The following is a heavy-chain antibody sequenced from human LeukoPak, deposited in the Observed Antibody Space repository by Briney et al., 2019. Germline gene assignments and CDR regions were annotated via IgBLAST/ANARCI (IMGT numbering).Heavy chain of an antibody. CDR3: ARDPVGSSRGSDY. Sequence: SETLSLTCTVSGGSISSGGYYWSWIRQHPGKGLEWIGYIYYSGSTYYNPSLKSRVTISVDTSKNQFSLKLSSVTAADTAVYYCARDPVGSSRGSDYWGQGTLVTVSS. V-gene: IGHV4-31*03. J-gene: IGHJ4*02. CDR1: GGSISSGGYY. D-gene: IGHD6-13*01. CDR2: IYYSGST.